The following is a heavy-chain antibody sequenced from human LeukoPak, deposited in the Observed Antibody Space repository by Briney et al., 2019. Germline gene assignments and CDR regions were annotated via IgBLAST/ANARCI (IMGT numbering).Heavy chain of an antibody. J-gene: IGHJ5*02. CDR2: IYYSGST. CDR3: ASLKITLVRGGNWFDP. CDR1: GGSTNSGDYY. V-gene: IGHV4-30-4*01. D-gene: IGHD3-10*01. Sequence: PSETLSLTCTVSGGSTNSGDYYWSWIRQPPGKGLEWIGYIYYSGSTYYNPSLKSRVTISVDTSKNQFSLKLSSVNAADTAVYYCASLKITLVRGGNWFDPWGQGTLVTVSS.